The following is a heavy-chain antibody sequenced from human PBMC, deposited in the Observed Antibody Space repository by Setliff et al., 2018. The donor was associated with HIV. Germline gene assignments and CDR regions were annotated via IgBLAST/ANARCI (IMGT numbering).Heavy chain of an antibody. CDR1: GVSMSSHY. J-gene: IGHJ4*02. CDR3: AGRRGYNDWYFDN. Sequence: PSETMSLTCNVDGVSMSSHYWSWIRQDPRQPTNKGLEWLGNIYYSGHTNYNPYLESRFTISIDTSTSQFPPKLTPVTTADTAMYYCAGRRGYNDWYFDNWGQGALVTVSS. D-gene: IGHD5-12*01. V-gene: IGHV4-59*11. CDR2: IYYSGHT.